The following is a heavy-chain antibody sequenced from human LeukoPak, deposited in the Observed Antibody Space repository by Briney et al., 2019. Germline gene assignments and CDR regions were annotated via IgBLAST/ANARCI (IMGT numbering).Heavy chain of an antibody. CDR3: ARGKFSTVVKRPNWFDP. Sequence: SETLSLTCAVYGGSFSGYYWSWIRQPPGKGLEWIGEINHSVSTNYNPSLKSRVTISVDTSKNQFSLKLSSVTAADTAVYYCARGKFSTVVKRPNWFDPWGQGTLVTVSS. CDR2: INHSVST. CDR1: GGSFSGYY. J-gene: IGHJ5*02. V-gene: IGHV4-34*01. D-gene: IGHD4-23*01.